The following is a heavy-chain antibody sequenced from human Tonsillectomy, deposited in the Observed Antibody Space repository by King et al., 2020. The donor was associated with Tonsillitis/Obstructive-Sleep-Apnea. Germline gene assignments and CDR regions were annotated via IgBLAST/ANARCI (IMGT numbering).Heavy chain of an antibody. CDR1: GFTFSSYS. CDR2: ISSSYI. CDR3: ARATIGAAAGYYYYYMDV. Sequence: VQLVESGGGLVKPGGSLRLSCAASGFTFSSYSMNWVRQAPGEGLEWVSSISSSYIYYAYSVKGRFTISRDNAKNSLYLQMNSLRAEDTAVYYCARATIGAAAGYYYYYMDVWGKGTTVTVSS. D-gene: IGHD6-13*01. J-gene: IGHJ6*03. V-gene: IGHV3-21*01.